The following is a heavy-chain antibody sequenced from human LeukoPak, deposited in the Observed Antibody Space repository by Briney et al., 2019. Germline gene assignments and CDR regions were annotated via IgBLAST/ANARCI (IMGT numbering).Heavy chain of an antibody. Sequence: ASVKVSCKASGGTFSSYAISWVRQAPGQGLEWMGGIIPIFGTANYAQKFQGRVTITADESTSTAYMELSSLRSEDTAVYYCARDSSSWYYAFDYWGQGTLVTVSS. D-gene: IGHD6-13*01. CDR1: GGTFSSYA. V-gene: IGHV1-69*13. CDR3: ARDSSSWYYAFDY. J-gene: IGHJ4*02. CDR2: IIPIFGTA.